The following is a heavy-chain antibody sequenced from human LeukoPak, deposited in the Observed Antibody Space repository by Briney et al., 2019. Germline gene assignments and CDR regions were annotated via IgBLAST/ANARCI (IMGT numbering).Heavy chain of an antibody. V-gene: IGHV4-4*02. CDR2: IYHSGST. CDR3: ARDYYYDSSGYTNAFDI. CDR1: GGSISSSNW. Sequence: SETLSLTCAVSGGSISSSNWWSWVRQPPGKGLEWIGAIYHSGSTNYNPSLKSRVTISVDKSKNQFSLRLSSVTAADTAVYYCARDYYYDSSGYTNAFDIWGQGTMVTVSS. J-gene: IGHJ3*02. D-gene: IGHD3-22*01.